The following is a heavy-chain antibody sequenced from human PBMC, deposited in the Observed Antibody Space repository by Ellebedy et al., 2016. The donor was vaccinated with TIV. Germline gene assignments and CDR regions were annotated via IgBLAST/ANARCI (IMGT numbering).Heavy chain of an antibody. J-gene: IGHJ6*02. CDR2: IYPGDSDT. CDR1: GYSFTSYW. D-gene: IGHD5-12*01. Sequence: PGGSLRLSCKGSGYSFTSYWIGWVRQMPGKGLEWMGIIYPGDSDTRYSPSFQGQVTISADKSISTAYLQWSSLKASDTAMYYCARQIVATIIRKPENYYYGMDVWGQGTTVTVSS. CDR3: ARQIVATIIRKPENYYYGMDV. V-gene: IGHV5-51*01.